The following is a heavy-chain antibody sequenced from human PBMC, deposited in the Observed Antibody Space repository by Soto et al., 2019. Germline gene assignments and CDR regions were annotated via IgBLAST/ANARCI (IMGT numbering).Heavy chain of an antibody. CDR1: GFTFSSYA. CDR2: ISSGGSSR. CDR3: ARALTYYYDIDY. J-gene: IGHJ4*02. Sequence: GGSLRLSCAASGFTFSSYAMSWVRQAPGKGLEWVSGISSGGSSRYYADSVKGRFTISRDNAKNMLHLQMNSLRAEDTAVYYCARALTYYYDIDYWGQGTLVTVSS. D-gene: IGHD3-22*01. V-gene: IGHV3-23*01.